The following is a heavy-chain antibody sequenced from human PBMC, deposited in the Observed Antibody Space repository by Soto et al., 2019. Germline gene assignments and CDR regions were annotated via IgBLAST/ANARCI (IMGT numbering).Heavy chain of an antibody. Sequence: QVQLVESGGTVVQPGTSLRLSCVASGFTFSNYGMHWARQAPGKGLEWVAYLQYDGTYIQYLDSVQGRFTISRDNSRNTLYLQMNSLRAEDTALYYCARNPPPTYGDYADYWGQGTLLTVSS. CDR2: LQYDGTYI. CDR3: ARNPPPTYGDYADY. J-gene: IGHJ4*02. V-gene: IGHV3-33*05. CDR1: GFTFSNYG. D-gene: IGHD4-17*01.